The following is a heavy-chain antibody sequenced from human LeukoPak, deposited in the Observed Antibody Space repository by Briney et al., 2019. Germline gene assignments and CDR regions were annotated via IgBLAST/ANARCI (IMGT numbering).Heavy chain of an antibody. D-gene: IGHD2-2*01. CDR2: INPNSGGT. CDR1: VYTFTGYY. CDR3: AREDRVPAATVRYYFDY. J-gene: IGHJ4*02. Sequence: ASVKVSCKASVYTFTGYYMHWVRQAPGQGLGWVGWINPNSGGTNYAQKFQGRVTMTRDTSISTAYMELSRLRSDDTAVYYCAREDRVPAATVRYYFDYWGQGTLVTVSS. V-gene: IGHV1-2*02.